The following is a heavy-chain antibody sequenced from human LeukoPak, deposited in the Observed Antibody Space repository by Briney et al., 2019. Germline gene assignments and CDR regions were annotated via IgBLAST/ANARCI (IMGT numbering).Heavy chain of an antibody. D-gene: IGHD3-10*01. CDR3: ARDPWFGELLWYFDL. CDR1: GGSISSSSYY. Sequence: PSETLSLTCTVSGGSISSSSYYWSWIRQPAGKGLEWIGRIYTSGSTNYNPSLKSRVTMSVDTSKNQFSLKLSSVTAADTAVYYCARDPWFGELLWYFDLWGRGTLVTVSS. CDR2: IYTSGST. J-gene: IGHJ2*01. V-gene: IGHV4-61*02.